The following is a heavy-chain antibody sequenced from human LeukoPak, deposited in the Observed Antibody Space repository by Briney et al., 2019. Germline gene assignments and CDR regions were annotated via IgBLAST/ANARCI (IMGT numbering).Heavy chain of an antibody. CDR1: GYSISSGYY. J-gene: IGHJ4*02. D-gene: IGHD2-2*01. CDR3: ARVLTDIVVVPAVPRIGYFDY. CDR2: IYHSGST. V-gene: IGHV4-38-2*02. Sequence: SETLSLTCTVSGYSISSGYYWGWIRQPPGKGLEWIGSIYHSGSTYYNPSLKSRVTISVDTSKNQFSLKLSSVTAADTAVYYSARVLTDIVVVPAVPRIGYFDYWGQGTLVTVSS.